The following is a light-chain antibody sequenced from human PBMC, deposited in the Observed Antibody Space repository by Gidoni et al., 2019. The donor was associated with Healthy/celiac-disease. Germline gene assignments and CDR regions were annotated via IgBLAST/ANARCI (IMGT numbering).Light chain of an antibody. CDR2: KAS. CDR3: QQYHSYSPYT. V-gene: IGKV1-5*03. Sequence: DMQMTQSPSTLSASVGDRVTITCRASQSISSWLAWYQQKPGKAPKLLIYKASSLERGVPSRFSGSGSGTEFTLTISSLQPDDFATYYCQQYHSYSPYTFGQGTKLEIK. CDR1: QSISSW. J-gene: IGKJ2*01.